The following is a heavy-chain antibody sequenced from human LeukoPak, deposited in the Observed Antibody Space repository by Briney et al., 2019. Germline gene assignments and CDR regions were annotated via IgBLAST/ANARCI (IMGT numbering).Heavy chain of an antibody. CDR3: ARDSPYYDILTGYLWNYYYGMDV. Sequence: PGGSLRLSCAASGFTFSDYYMSWIRQAPGKGLEWVSYISSSGSTIYYADSVKGRFTISRDNAKNSLYLQMNSLRAEDTAVYYCARDSPYYDILTGYLWNYYYGMDVWGQGTTVTVSS. CDR2: ISSSGSTI. CDR1: GFTFSDYY. V-gene: IGHV3-11*01. D-gene: IGHD3-9*01. J-gene: IGHJ6*02.